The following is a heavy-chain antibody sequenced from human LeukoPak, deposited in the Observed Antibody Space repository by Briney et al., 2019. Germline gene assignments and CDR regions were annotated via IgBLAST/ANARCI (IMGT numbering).Heavy chain of an antibody. Sequence: GGSLRLSCAASGFTFSSYRMNWVRQAPGKGLEWVSYISSSSSTIYYADSVKGRFTISRDNAKNSLYLQMNSLRAEDTAVYYCARDRGYSDSGGYPVFDYWGQGILVTVSS. V-gene: IGHV3-48*04. CDR3: ARDRGYSDSGGYPVFDY. D-gene: IGHD3-22*01. J-gene: IGHJ4*02. CDR1: GFTFSSYR. CDR2: ISSSSSTI.